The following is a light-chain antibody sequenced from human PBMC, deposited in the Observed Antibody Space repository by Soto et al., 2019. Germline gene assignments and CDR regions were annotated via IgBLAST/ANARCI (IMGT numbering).Light chain of an antibody. J-gene: IGLJ2*01. CDR2: DVS. CDR1: SSDVGGYNY. Sequence: QSALTQPASVSGSPGQSITISCTGTSSDVGGYNYVSWYQQHPGKVPKLMIYDVSNRPSGVSNRFSGSKSGNTASLTISGLQAEDEADYYCSSYPSSSSPVVFGGGTQLTVL. CDR3: SSYPSSSSPVV. V-gene: IGLV2-14*01.